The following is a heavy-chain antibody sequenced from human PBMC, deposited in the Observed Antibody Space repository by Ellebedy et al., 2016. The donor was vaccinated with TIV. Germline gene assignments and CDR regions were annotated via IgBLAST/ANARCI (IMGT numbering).Heavy chain of an antibody. CDR2: ISSDGSHI. D-gene: IGHD3-10*01. J-gene: IGHJ3*01. CDR1: GFTFSSYY. CDR3: AREWSSFDL. V-gene: IGHV3-74*01. Sequence: PGGSLRLSCAASGFTFSSYYMHWVRQAPGKGMVWVSHISSDGSHINYADSVKGRFTISRDNAKNTLYLQMNSQRAEDTAVYYCAREWSSFDLWGQGTMVTVSS.